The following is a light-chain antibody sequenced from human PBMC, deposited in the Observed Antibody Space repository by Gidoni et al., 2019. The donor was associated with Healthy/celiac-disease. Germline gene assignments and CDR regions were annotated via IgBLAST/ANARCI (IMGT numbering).Light chain of an antibody. CDR3: QQYYSTPWT. V-gene: IGKV1-NL1*01. Sequence: DIQMTPSPSSLSASVGDRVTITCRASQGISNSLAWYQQKPGKAPKLLLYAASRLESGVPSRFSGSGSGTDYTLTISSLQPEDFATYYCQQYYSTPWTFGQXTKVEIK. CDR1: QGISNS. CDR2: AAS. J-gene: IGKJ1*01.